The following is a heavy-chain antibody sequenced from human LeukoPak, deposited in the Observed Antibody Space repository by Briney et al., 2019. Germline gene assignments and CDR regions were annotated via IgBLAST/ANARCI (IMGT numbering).Heavy chain of an antibody. CDR3: AKDQGSDFDY. CDR1: GFTFSSYA. J-gene: IGHJ4*02. V-gene: IGHV3-30-3*01. CDR2: ISYDGSNK. Sequence: GRSLRLSCAASGFTFSSYAMHWVRQAPGKGLEWVAVISYDGSNKYYADSVKGRFTISRDNSKNTLYLQMNSLRAEDTAVYYCAKDQGSDFDYWGQGTLVTVSS.